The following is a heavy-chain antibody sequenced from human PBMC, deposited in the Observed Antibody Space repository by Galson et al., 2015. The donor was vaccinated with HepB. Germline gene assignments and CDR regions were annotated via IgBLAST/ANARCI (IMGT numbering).Heavy chain of an antibody. CDR1: GFPLNKFA. CDR3: ARVPGGSFMYYFDF. Sequence: SLRLSCAASGFPLNKFAMHWVRQAPGKGLEWVAVISDDGSHKYYADSVKGRFSISRDNSKNTVYLQMNSLRVEDTAVYYCARVPGGSFMYYFDFWGQGTLVTVSS. D-gene: IGHD1-26*01. CDR2: ISDDGSHK. V-gene: IGHV3-30*04. J-gene: IGHJ4*02.